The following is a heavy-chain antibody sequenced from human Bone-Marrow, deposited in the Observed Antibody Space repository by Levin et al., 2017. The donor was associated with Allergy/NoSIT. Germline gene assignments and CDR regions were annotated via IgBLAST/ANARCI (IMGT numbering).Heavy chain of an antibody. Sequence: ASVKVSCKASGYTFTSYDINWVRQATGQGLEWLGWMNPNSGNTGYAQKFQGRVTMTMNTSISTAYMELSSLRSEDTAVYYCASEAGSYCSGGSCPHYYYYMDVWGKGTTVTVSS. D-gene: IGHD2-15*01. CDR1: GYTFTSYD. V-gene: IGHV1-8*01. CDR3: ASEAGSYCSGGSCPHYYYYMDV. J-gene: IGHJ6*03. CDR2: MNPNSGNT.